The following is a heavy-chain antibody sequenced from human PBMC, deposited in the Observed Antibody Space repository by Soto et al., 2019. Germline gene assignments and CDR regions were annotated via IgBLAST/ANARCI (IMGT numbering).Heavy chain of an antibody. J-gene: IGHJ4*02. V-gene: IGHV3-33*01. D-gene: IGHD6-25*01. CDR1: GFTFSSYG. Sequence: QAQLVESGGGVVQPGRSLRLSCAASGFTFSSYGMHWVRQAPGKGLEWVAIIWYDGSNKYYADSVKGRFTISRDSSKNTLYLQMNRLRADDTGVYDCAIVGSSGSFDYWGQGNLVTVSS. CDR2: IWYDGSNK. CDR3: AIVGSSGSFDY.